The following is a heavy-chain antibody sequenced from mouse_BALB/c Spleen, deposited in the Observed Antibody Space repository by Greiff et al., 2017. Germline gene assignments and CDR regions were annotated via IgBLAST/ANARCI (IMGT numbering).Heavy chain of an antibody. D-gene: IGHD1-1*01. Sequence: VQLQQSGAELVKPGASVKLSCTASGFNIKDTYMHWVKQRPEQGLEWIGRIDPANGNTKYDPKFQGKATITADTSSNTAYLQLSSLTSEDTAVYYCARDYGSSYGDYWGQGTTLSLL. J-gene: IGHJ2*01. CDR3: ARDYGSSYGDY. CDR1: GFNIKDTY. CDR2: IDPANGNT. V-gene: IGHV14-3*02.